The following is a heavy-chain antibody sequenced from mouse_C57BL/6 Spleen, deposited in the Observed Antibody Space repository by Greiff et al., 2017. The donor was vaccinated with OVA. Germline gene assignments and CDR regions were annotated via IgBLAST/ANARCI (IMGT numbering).Heavy chain of an antibody. J-gene: IGHJ2*01. CDR2: ILPGSGST. D-gene: IGHD1-1*01. Sequence: VHLVESGAELMKPGASVKLSCKATGYTFTGYWIEWVKQRPGHGLEWIGEILPGSGSTNYNEKFKGKATFTADTSSNTAYMQLSSLTTEDSAIYYCARKGLYYGSSYGYFDYWGQGTTLTVSS. CDR3: ARKGLYYGSSYGYFDY. V-gene: IGHV1-9*01. CDR1: GYTFTGYW.